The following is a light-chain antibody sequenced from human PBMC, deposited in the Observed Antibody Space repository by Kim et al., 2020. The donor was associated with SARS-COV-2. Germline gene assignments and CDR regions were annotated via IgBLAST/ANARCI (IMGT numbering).Light chain of an antibody. CDR1: QSVSSK. CDR3: HHYYNWPRT. V-gene: IGKV3-15*01. Sequence: VSPGKRATLPCRASQSVSSKLAWYQQKPGQGPRLLIYNASTRATGIPAGFSGSGSGTEFTLTISRLQSEEFAVYYCHHYYNWPRTFGQGTKVDIK. J-gene: IGKJ1*01. CDR2: NAS.